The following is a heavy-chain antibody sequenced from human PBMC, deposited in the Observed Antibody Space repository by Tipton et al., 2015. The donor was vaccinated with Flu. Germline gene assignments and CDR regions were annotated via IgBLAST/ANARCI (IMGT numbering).Heavy chain of an antibody. CDR2: IYHNGNT. CDR3: ARSWGTSYSTGWFDY. J-gene: IGHJ4*02. CDR1: GYSISSGYY. D-gene: IGHD6-19*01. Sequence: TLSLTCSVSGYSISSGYYWGWIRQPPGKGLEWIASIYHNGNTYHNPSLKSRVTILVDTSKNQFSLKLTSMTAADTAVYYCARSWGTSYSTGWFDYWGQGALVTVSS. V-gene: IGHV4-38-2*02.